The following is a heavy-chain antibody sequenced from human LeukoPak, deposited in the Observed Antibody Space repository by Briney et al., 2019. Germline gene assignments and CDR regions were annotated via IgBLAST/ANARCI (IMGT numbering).Heavy chain of an antibody. CDR2: IYYSGST. D-gene: IGHD6-6*01. Sequence: SETLSLTCTVSGDSISRFYWSWIRQPPGKGLEWIGDIYYSGSTDYNPSLKSRVTISVDRSKNQFSLKLSSVTAVDTAVFYCARRPVEYTSPDHAFDIWGQGTMVTVSS. CDR1: GDSISRFY. CDR3: ARRPVEYTSPDHAFDI. J-gene: IGHJ3*02. V-gene: IGHV4-59*01.